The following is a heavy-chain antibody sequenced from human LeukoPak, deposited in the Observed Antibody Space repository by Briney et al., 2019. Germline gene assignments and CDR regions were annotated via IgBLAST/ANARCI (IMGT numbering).Heavy chain of an antibody. CDR3: ARDHSITIFGVVTRPYYFDY. V-gene: IGHV4-38-2*02. CDR1: GYSISSGYY. CDR2: IYHSGST. D-gene: IGHD3-3*01. Sequence: SETLSLTCTVSGYSISSGYYWGWIRQPPGKGLEWIGSIYHSGSTYYNPSLKSRVTISVDTSKNQFSLKLSSVTAADTAVYYCARDHSITIFGVVTRPYYFDYWGQGTLVTVSS. J-gene: IGHJ4*02.